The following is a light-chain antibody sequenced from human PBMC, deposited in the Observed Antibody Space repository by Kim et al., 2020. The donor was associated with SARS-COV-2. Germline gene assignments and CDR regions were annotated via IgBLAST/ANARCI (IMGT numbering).Light chain of an antibody. CDR1: DSDVGSYNL. V-gene: IGLV2-23*02. J-gene: IGLJ2*01. CDR2: EVS. Sequence: GQSITITCTGTDSDVGSYNLVSWYRQHPGNAPKLMIYEVSKRPAGVSNRFSGSKSGNTASLTISGLQAEDEADYYCCSYAGSSTVVFGGGTQLTVL. CDR3: CSYAGSSTVV.